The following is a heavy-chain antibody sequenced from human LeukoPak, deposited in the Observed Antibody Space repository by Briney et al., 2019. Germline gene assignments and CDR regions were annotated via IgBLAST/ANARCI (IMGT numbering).Heavy chain of an antibody. D-gene: IGHD1-26*01. CDR1: GFTFSSYA. Sequence: PSGGSLSLSCSASGFTFSSYAMHWVRQAPGKGLEYVSAISSNGGSTYYADSVKGRFTISRDNSKNTLYLQMSSLRAEDTAVYYCVKGGRWGGATVWSDIWGQGTMVTVSS. V-gene: IGHV3-64D*09. J-gene: IGHJ3*02. CDR2: ISSNGGST. CDR3: VKGGRWGGATVWSDI.